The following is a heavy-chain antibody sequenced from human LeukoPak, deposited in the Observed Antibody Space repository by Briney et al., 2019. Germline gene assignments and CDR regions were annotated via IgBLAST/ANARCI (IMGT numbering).Heavy chain of an antibody. CDR2: IKQDGTDK. V-gene: IGHV3-7*01. D-gene: IGHD3-3*01. Sequence: GGSLRLSCAASGFTFSTYWVSWVRQAPGKGREWVASIKQDGTDKYYVDSVKGRFTISRDNAENSLYLHMNSLRAEDTAVYYCASTMSSIFVPGGYFDYWGQGTLVTVSS. J-gene: IGHJ4*02. CDR1: GFTFSTYW. CDR3: ASTMSSIFVPGGYFDY.